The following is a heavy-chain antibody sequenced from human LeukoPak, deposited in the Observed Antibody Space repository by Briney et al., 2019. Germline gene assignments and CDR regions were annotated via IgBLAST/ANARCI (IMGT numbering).Heavy chain of an antibody. CDR3: AKAFLPEYYYGSGSYIILYFDY. D-gene: IGHD3-10*01. CDR2: IWYDGSNK. J-gene: IGHJ4*02. CDR1: GFTFSSYG. Sequence: PGRSLRLSCAASGFTFSSYGMHWVRQAPGKGLEWVAVIWYDGSNKYYADSVKGRFTISRDNSKNTLYLQMNSLRAEDTAVYYCAKAFLPEYYYGSGSYIILYFDYWGQGTLVTVSS. V-gene: IGHV3-33*06.